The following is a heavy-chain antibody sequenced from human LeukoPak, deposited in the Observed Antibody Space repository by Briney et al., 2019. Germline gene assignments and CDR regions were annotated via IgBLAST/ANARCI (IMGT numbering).Heavy chain of an antibody. J-gene: IGHJ6*03. D-gene: IGHD3-22*01. CDR3: ARGRQDVTMIVVVMTAVSYYLDV. Sequence: PSETLSLTCAGYGGSFRGYYWTWIRQTPEKGLEWIGEMNPSGSTNYNPSLKSRVTISVDTSQNQFSLELRSVTAADTAVYYCARGRQDVTMIVVVMTAVSYYLDVWGKGTTVTVS. CDR2: MNPSGST. V-gene: IGHV4-34*01. CDR1: GGSFRGYY.